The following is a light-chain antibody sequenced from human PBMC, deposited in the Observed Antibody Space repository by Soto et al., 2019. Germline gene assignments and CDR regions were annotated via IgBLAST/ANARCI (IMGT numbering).Light chain of an antibody. CDR2: DVS. Sequence: QSVLTQPRSVSGSPGRSVTISCTGTSSDVGGYNYVSWYQQHPGKAPKLMIYDVSKRPSGVPDRFSGSKSGNTASLTISGLQAEDEADYYCCSYAGSYTFFYVFGTGTKVTVL. J-gene: IGLJ1*01. V-gene: IGLV2-11*01. CDR3: CSYAGSYTFFYV. CDR1: SSDVGGYNY.